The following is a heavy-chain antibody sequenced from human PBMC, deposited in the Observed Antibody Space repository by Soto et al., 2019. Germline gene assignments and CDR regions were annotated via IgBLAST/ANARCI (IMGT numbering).Heavy chain of an antibody. Sequence: QVQLVQSGAEVKKPGASVKVSCKASGYTFTGYYMHWVRQAPGQGLEWMGWINPNSGGTNYAQKFQGWVTMTRDTSISTPYMELSRLRSDDTAVYYCARDLESGYCGGDCYSTFDYWGQGTLVTVSS. J-gene: IGHJ4*02. D-gene: IGHD2-21*02. V-gene: IGHV1-2*04. CDR1: GYTFTGYY. CDR3: ARDLESGYCGGDCYSTFDY. CDR2: INPNSGGT.